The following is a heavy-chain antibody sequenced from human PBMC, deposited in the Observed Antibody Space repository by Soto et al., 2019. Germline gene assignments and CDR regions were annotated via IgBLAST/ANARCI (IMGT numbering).Heavy chain of an antibody. CDR2: IYWDDDK. D-gene: IGHD1-7*01. CDR3: AHRSPTGTSRITNWLDP. Sequence: SCPTLVNPTQTLTLTCTFSGFSLSTSGVGVGWIRQPPGKALEWLALIYWDDDKRYSPSLKSRLTITKDTSKNQVVLTMTNVDPVDTATYYCAHRSPTGTSRITNWLDPSGQGNLV. CDR1: GFSLSTSGVG. V-gene: IGHV2-5*02. J-gene: IGHJ5*02.